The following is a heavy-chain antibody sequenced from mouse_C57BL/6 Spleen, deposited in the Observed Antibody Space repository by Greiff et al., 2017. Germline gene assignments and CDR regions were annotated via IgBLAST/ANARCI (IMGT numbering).Heavy chain of an antibody. CDR2: ISSGGDYI. CDR1: GFTFSSYA. D-gene: IGHD1-1*01. V-gene: IGHV5-9-1*02. Sequence: EVQLVESGEGLVKPGGSLKLSCAASGFTFSSYAMSWVRQTPEKRLEWVAYISSGGDYIYYADTVKGRFTISRDNARNTLYLQMSSLKSEDTAMYYCTRGPYYGSSYKVYAMGYWGQGTSVTVSS. J-gene: IGHJ4*01. CDR3: TRGPYYGSSYKVYAMGY.